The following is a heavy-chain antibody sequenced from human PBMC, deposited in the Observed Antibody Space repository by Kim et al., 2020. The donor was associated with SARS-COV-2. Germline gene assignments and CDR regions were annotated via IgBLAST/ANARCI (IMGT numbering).Heavy chain of an antibody. V-gene: IGHV3-30*04. CDR2: ISYDGSNK. CDR1: GFTFSSYA. CDR3: AREAAIRYSSSWYPTDAFDI. D-gene: IGHD6-13*01. J-gene: IGHJ3*02. Sequence: GGSLRLSCAASGFTFSSYAMHWVRQAPGKGLEWVAVISYDGSNKYYADSVKGRFTISRDNSKNTLYLQMNSLRAEDTAVYCCAREAAIRYSSSWYPTDAFDIWGQGTMVTVSS.